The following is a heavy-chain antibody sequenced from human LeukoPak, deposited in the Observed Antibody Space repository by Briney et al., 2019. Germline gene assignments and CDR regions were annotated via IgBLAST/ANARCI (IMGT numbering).Heavy chain of an antibody. Sequence: SETLSLTCTVSGGSISSYYWSWIRQPAGKGLEWIGRIYTSGSTNYNPSLKSRVTMSVDTSKNQISPKVNSVTAAGTAVYYCARESYSSSYLFDFWGQGTLVTVSS. CDR1: GGSISSYY. CDR2: IYTSGST. CDR3: ARESYSSSYLFDF. J-gene: IGHJ4*02. D-gene: IGHD6-6*01. V-gene: IGHV4-4*07.